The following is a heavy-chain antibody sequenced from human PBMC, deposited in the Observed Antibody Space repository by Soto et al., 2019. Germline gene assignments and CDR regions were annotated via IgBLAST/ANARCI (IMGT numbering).Heavy chain of an antibody. CDR2: IRRKANNYAT. D-gene: IGHD3-10*01. V-gene: IGHV3-73*02. Sequence: EVQLVESGGGLVQPGGSLKLSCEASGFTFSGSAMHWVRQSSGKGLEWVGRIRRKANNYATAYAASVKGRFTISRADSKNTAFLQMNSLKTEYTAVYYCTTLVTDYWRDGEHYWGQGTLVTVSS. CDR1: GFTFSGSA. CDR3: TTLVTDYWRDGEHY. J-gene: IGHJ4*02.